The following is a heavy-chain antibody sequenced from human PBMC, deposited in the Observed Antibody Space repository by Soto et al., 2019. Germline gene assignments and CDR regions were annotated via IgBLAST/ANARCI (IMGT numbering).Heavy chain of an antibody. Sequence: QLQLQESGSGLVKPSQTLSLTCAVSGGSISSGGYSWSWIRQPPGKGLEWIGYIYHSGSTYYNPSLXSXVXIPXDRSKTQFSRKLSSVTAADTAVYYCARGQVVAAQHWGQGTLVTVSS. V-gene: IGHV4-30-2*01. CDR3: ARGQVVAAQH. D-gene: IGHD2-15*01. J-gene: IGHJ4*02. CDR2: IYHSGST. CDR1: GGSISSGGYS.